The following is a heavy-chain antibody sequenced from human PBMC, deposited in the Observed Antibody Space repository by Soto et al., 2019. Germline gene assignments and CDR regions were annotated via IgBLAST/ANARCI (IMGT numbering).Heavy chain of an antibody. Sequence: SGPTLVNPTQTLTLTCTFSGFSLNTGGVGVGWVRQPPGKALEWLAVIFWNDDEYYSPSLKSRLTISKDTFKDQVVLKITNMDPVDTATYYCAHRLQAFVSGCSQDCFDDWGKGALVTVSS. V-gene: IGHV2-5*01. J-gene: IGHJ4*02. CDR1: GFSLNTGGVG. CDR2: IFWNDDE. CDR3: AHRLQAFVSGCSQDCFDD. D-gene: IGHD6-19*01.